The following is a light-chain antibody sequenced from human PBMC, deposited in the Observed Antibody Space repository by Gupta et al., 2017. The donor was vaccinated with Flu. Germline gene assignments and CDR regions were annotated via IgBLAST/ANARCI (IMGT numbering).Light chain of an antibody. CDR3: SSYTSVSTFYV. Sequence: QSALTQPASVSGSPGQSITISCSGTSSDVGRSNSVSWYQQHPGKAPKLLIYDVSSRPSGVSGRFSGSKSGNTASLTIXGXQAEDEXDYYCSSYTSVSTFYVFGTGTKVTVL. CDR1: SSDVGRSNS. CDR2: DVS. J-gene: IGLJ1*01. V-gene: IGLV2-14*03.